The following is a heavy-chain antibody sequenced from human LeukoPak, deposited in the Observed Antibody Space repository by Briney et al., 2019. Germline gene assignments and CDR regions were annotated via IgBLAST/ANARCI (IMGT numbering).Heavy chain of an antibody. D-gene: IGHD7-27*01. CDR2: IYSGGST. V-gene: IGHV3-66*04. CDR1: EFTVNSNY. J-gene: IGHJ5*01. Sequence: GGSLRLSCAASEFTVNSNYMIWVRQAPGKGLEWVSLIYSGGSTYNADSVKDRFTISRDNSKNTVYLQMNSLRAEDTAVYYCARPTKWGSGDSWGQGTLVTVSS. CDR3: ARPTKWGSGDS.